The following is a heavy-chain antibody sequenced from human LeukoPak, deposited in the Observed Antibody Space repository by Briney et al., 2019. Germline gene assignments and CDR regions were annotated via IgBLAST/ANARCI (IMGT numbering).Heavy chain of an antibody. CDR1: GFTFSRYS. J-gene: IGHJ4*02. CDR3: ATYSGSYWEYYFDS. CDR2: ISSSSSYI. D-gene: IGHD1-26*01. V-gene: IGHV3-21*01. Sequence: GGSLRLSCVGSGFTFSRYSMNWVRQAPGKGLEWVSFISSSSSYIYYADSVKGRFTVSRDSAKSSLYLHMNSLRAEDTAVYYCATYSGSYWEYYFDSWGQGTLVTVSS.